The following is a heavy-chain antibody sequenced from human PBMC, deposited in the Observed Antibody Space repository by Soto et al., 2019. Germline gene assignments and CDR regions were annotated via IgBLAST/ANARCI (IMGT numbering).Heavy chain of an antibody. J-gene: IGHJ4*02. CDR1: GLNFDDFA. D-gene: IGHD3-3*01. V-gene: IGHV3-9*01. Sequence: GGSLRLSCVGTGLNFDDFAMHWVRQAPGKGLEWVSGITWNSRVLAYADSVKGRFTISRDNARNSLYLQMDSLRDEDTALYYCTKGRYDFWSPYYFDSWGQGTLVTVSS. CDR2: ITWNSRVL. CDR3: TKGRYDFWSPYYFDS.